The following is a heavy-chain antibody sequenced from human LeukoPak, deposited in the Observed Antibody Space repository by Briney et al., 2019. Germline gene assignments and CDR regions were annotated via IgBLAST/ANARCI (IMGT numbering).Heavy chain of an antibody. V-gene: IGHV3-73*01. J-gene: IGHJ4*02. D-gene: IGHD3-3*01. CDR2: IRSKANSYAT. CDR3: TRRIDFWSGHYYFDY. Sequence: SGGSLKLSCAASGFTFSGSAMHWVRQASGKGLEWVGRIRSKANSYATAYAASVKGRFTISRDDSKNTAYLQMNSLKTEDTAVYYCTRRIDFWSGHYYFDYWGQGTLVTVSS. CDR1: GFTFSGSA.